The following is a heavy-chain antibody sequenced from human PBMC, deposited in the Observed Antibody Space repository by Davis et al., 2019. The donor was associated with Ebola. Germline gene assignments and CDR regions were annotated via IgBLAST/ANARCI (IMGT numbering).Heavy chain of an antibody. CDR2: ISSSSSYI. V-gene: IGHV3-21*01. CDR1: GLTFSSYS. D-gene: IGHD2/OR15-2a*01. CDR3: CKDYFDY. Sequence: PARSLTLSCAAPGLTFSSYSMNWVRQAPGKGLEWVSSISSSSSYIYYADSVKGRFTISRDNAKHSLYLQMNSLRAEDTAVYYCCKDYFDYWGQGTLVTVSS. J-gene: IGHJ4*02.